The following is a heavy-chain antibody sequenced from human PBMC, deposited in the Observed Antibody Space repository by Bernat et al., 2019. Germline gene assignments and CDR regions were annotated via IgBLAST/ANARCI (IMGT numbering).Heavy chain of an antibody. V-gene: IGHV3-30-3*01. Sequence: QVQLVESGGGVVQPGRSLRLSCAASGFTFSSYAMHWVRQAPGKGLEWVAVISYDGSNKYYADSVKGRFTISRDNSKNTLYLQMNSLRAEDTAVYYCARGSSCDYWGQGTLVTVSS. CDR2: ISYDGSNK. CDR1: GFTFSSYA. D-gene: IGHD1-26*01. J-gene: IGHJ4*02. CDR3: ARGSSCDY.